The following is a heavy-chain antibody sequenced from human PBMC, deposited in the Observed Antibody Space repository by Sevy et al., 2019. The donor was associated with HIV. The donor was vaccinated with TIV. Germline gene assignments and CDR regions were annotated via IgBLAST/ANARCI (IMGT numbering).Heavy chain of an antibody. CDR3: AREWAPAAIRRYYYYYGMDV. V-gene: IGHV3-48*03. D-gene: IGHD2-2*02. CDR2: ISSSGSTI. Sequence: GGSLRLSCAASGFTFSSYEMNWVRQAPGKGLEWVSYISSSGSTIYYADSVKGRFTISRDNAKSSLYLQMNSLRAEDTAVYYCAREWAPAAIRRYYYYYGMDVWGQGTTVTVSS. CDR1: GFTFSSYE. J-gene: IGHJ6*02.